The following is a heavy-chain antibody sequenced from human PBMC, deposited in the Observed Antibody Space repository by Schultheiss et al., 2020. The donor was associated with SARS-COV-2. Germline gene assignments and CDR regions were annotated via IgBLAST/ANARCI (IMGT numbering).Heavy chain of an antibody. CDR1: GGSISSGGYY. CDR2: IYYSGST. D-gene: IGHD2-2*01. V-gene: IGHV4-31*03. J-gene: IGHJ6*03. Sequence: SETLSLTCTVSGGSISSGGYYWSWIRQHPGKGLEWIGYIYYSGSTNYNPSLKSRVTISVDKSKDQFSLKLSSVTAADTAVYYCARYVVVPAAVSYYYMDVWGKGTTVTVSS. CDR3: ARYVVVPAAVSYYYMDV.